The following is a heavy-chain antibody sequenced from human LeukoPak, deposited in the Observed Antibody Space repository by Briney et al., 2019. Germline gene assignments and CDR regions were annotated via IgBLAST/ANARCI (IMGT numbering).Heavy chain of an antibody. V-gene: IGHV4-61*08. CDR3: AKNTSSSPWFDP. CDR1: GGSVSSPDSY. J-gene: IGHJ5*02. CDR2: VYYIGTT. Sequence: ASETLSLTCIVSGGSVSSPDSYWSWIRQPPGKGLEWIGNVYYIGTTSYNSSLKSRVTISVDTSKNQFSLEVTSVSAADTAVYYCAKNTSSSPWFDPWGQGTLATVSS. D-gene: IGHD6-6*01.